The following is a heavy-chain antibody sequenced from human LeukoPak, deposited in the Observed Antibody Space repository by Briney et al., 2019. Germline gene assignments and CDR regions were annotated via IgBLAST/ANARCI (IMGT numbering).Heavy chain of an antibody. D-gene: IGHD3-16*02. CDR1: GFTFSSYA. J-gene: IGHJ4*02. CDR3: AKCDDSVWVSDHPNYFDY. V-gene: IGHV3-23*01. CDR2: ISGCGGST. Sequence: GGSLRLSCAAAGFTFSSYAMRWVRHAPGKGLEWVSSISGCGGSTYDADSVNGRFTMSRDNSKSTLYMHMNSLRAEDTAVYYCAKCDDSVWVSDHPNYFDYWGQGTLVTVSS.